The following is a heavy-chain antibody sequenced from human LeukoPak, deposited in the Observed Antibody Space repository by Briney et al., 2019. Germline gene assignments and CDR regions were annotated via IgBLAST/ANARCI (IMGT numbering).Heavy chain of an antibody. CDR2: IYYTGST. D-gene: IGHD6-6*01. CDR3: ARHRAYSSSSPFDY. Sequence: SETLSLTCSFSGGSISSLYWSWIRQPPGKGLEWIGYIYYTGSTNYNPSLKSRVTMFVDMSKNQFSLRLSSVTAADTAVYYCARHRAYSSSSPFDYWGQGTLVTLSS. J-gene: IGHJ4*02. V-gene: IGHV4-59*08. CDR1: GGSISSLY.